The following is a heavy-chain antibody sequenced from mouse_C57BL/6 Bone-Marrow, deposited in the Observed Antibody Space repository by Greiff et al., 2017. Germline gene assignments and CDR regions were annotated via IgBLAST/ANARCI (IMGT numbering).Heavy chain of an antibody. J-gene: IGHJ4*01. V-gene: IGHV5-4*01. CDR3: AREQANYYGSSYRYYAMDY. CDR1: GFTFSSYA. CDR2: ISDGGSYT. D-gene: IGHD1-1*01. Sequence: EVQLMESGGGLVKPGGSLKLSCAASGFTFSSYAMSWVRQTPEKRLEWVATISDGGSYTYYPDNVKGLFTISRDNAKNNLYLQMSHLKSEDTAMYYCAREQANYYGSSYRYYAMDYWGQGTSVTVSS.